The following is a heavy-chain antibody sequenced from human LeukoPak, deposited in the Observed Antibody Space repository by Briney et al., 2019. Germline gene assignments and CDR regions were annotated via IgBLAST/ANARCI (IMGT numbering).Heavy chain of an antibody. V-gene: IGHV7-4-1*02. J-gene: IGHJ3*02. D-gene: IGHD2-2*01. CDR1: GYTFTNYA. CDR3: AVGSSNPDAFDI. Sequence: ASAKVSCKASGYTFTNYAMKWVRQAPGQGPEWMGWIRTNTGNPTYAQGFTGRFVFSLDTSVSTAYLQISSLRAEDTAIYYCAVGSSNPDAFDIWGQGTMVTVSS. CDR2: IRTNTGNP.